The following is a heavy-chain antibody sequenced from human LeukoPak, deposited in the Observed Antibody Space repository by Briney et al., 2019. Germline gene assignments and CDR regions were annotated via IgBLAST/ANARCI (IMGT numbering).Heavy chain of an antibody. Sequence: AASVKVSCKVSGYTLTELSMHWVRQAPGKGLEWMGGFDPEDGETIYAQKFQGRVTMTEDTSTDTAYMELSSLRSEDTAVYYCATSLGYSYGAAAFDIWGQGTMVTVSS. CDR1: GYTLTELS. V-gene: IGHV1-24*01. D-gene: IGHD5-18*01. CDR2: FDPEDGET. J-gene: IGHJ3*02. CDR3: ATSLGYSYGAAAFDI.